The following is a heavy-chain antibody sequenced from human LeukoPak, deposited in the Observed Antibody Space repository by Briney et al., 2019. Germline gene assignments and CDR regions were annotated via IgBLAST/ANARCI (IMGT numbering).Heavy chain of an antibody. Sequence: GGSLRLSCAASGFTFINYWMIWVRQAPGKGLEWVANIKQDGSEKRYADSVRGRFTVSRDNAHTSLHLQMSSLRAEDTALYYCARASDPWLQLTWGQGTLVTVSS. V-gene: IGHV3-7*05. CDR3: ARASDPWLQLT. D-gene: IGHD5-24*01. J-gene: IGHJ5*02. CDR2: IKQDGSEK. CDR1: GFTFINYW.